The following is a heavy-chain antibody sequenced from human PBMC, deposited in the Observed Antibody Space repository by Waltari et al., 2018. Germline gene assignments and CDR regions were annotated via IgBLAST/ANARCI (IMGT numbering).Heavy chain of an antibody. D-gene: IGHD1-1*01. CDR3: SGGEVTGTDF. V-gene: IGHV3-73*01. CDR1: GSSCSGPT. CDR2: IRRQPFNYAT. Sequence: EVQVVESGGGLVQPAGSWTLSCSSPGSSCSGPTIHWVRQTSGRGLEWVGRIRRQPFNYATAYSESVKGRFTISRDDSKNTAYLQMNNLMTEDTAVYYCSGGEVTGTDFWGQGTLVTVSS. J-gene: IGHJ4*02.